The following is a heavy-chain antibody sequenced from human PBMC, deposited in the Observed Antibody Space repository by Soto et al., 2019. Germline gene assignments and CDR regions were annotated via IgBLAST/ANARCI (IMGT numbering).Heavy chain of an antibody. CDR2: ISYDGSNK. V-gene: IGHV3-30*18. D-gene: IGHD2-15*01. J-gene: IGHJ4*02. CDR3: ANDSAATHRSFDY. CDR1: GFTFSSYG. Sequence: QVQLVESGGGVVQPGRSLRLYCAASGFTFSSYGMHWVRQAPGKGLEWVAVISYDGSNKYYADSVKGRFTISRDNSKNTLYLQMNSLRAEDTAVYYCANDSAATHRSFDYWGQGTLVTVSS.